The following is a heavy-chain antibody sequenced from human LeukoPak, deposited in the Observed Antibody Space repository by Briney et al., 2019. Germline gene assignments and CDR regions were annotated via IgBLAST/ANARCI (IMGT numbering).Heavy chain of an antibody. V-gene: IGHV1-2*02. J-gene: IGHJ1*01. Sequence: GASVKVSCKASGYTFTGYYMHWVRQAPGQGLEWMGWINPNSGGTNYAQKFQGRVTMTRDTSISTAYMELSRLRSDDTAVYYFATASGSYYAEYFSTGARAPWSPSPQ. CDR3: ATASGSYYAEYFST. CDR1: GYTFTGYY. CDR2: INPNSGGT. D-gene: IGHD1-26*01.